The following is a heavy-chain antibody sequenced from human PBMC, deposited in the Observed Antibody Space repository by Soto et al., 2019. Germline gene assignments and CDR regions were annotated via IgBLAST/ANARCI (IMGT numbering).Heavy chain of an antibody. Sequence: SETLSLTCTVSGGSISSGGYYWSWIRQHPGKGLEWIGYIYYSGSTYYNPSLKSRVTISVDTSKNQFSLKLSSVTAADTAVYYCARDPSGSWNNWFDPWGQGTLVTVSS. CDR3: ARDPSGSWNNWFDP. V-gene: IGHV4-31*03. D-gene: IGHD6-13*01. CDR2: IYYSGST. J-gene: IGHJ5*02. CDR1: GGSISSGGYY.